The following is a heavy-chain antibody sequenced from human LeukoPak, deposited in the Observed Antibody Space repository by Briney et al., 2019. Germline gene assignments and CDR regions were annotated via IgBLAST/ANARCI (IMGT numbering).Heavy chain of an antibody. D-gene: IGHD3-10*01. CDR1: GFTFSDYY. CDR3: ASVRMWSGEFL. V-gene: IGHV3-11*01. CDR2: ISYSGSTTV. Sequence: EGSLRLSCAASGFTFSDYYMSWIRQAPGKGLEWISYISYSGSTTVYHADSVKGRFTISRDNAKNSLYLQMNSLRAEDTAMYYCASVRMWSGEFLWGQGTLVTVSS. J-gene: IGHJ4*02.